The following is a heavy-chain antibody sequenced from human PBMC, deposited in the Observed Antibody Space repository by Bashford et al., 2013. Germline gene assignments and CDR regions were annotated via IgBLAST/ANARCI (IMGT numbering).Heavy chain of an antibody. CDR3: TRSHYFSSSGPDY. Sequence: VASVKVSCKASGYTFTDYYIHWVRQAPGQGLEWMGIINPSGGGTTYAQKFQGRVTMTRNTSISTAYMELTSLRSDDTAIYYCTRSHYFSSSGPDYWGRGTLVTVSS. J-gene: IGHJ4*02. CDR1: GYTFTDYY. V-gene: IGHV1-46*01. CDR2: INPSGGGT. D-gene: IGHD3-22*01.